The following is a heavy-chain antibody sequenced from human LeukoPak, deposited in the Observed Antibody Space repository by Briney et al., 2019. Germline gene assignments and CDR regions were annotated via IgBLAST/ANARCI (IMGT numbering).Heavy chain of an antibody. V-gene: IGHV1-2*02. CDR3: ARDRATVTTPYFDY. CDR2: INLNSGGT. Sequence: ASVKVSCKASGYTFTGYYMHWVRQAPGQGLEWMGWINLNSGGTSYAQKFQGRVTTTRDTSISTAYMELSRLRSDDTAVYYCARDRATVTTPYFDYWGQGALVTVSS. D-gene: IGHD4-17*01. J-gene: IGHJ4*02. CDR1: GYTFTGYY.